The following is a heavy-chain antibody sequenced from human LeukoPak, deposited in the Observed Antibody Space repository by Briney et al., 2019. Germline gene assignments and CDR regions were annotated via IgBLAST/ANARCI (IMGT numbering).Heavy chain of an antibody. CDR3: ARGLRYFDWYSAFDY. Sequence: ASVKVSCKASGGTFSSYAISWVRQAPGQGLEWMGGIIPIFGTANYAQKFQGRVTITADESTSTAYMEPSSLRSEDTAVYYCARGLRYFDWYSAFDYWGQGTLVTVSS. CDR2: IIPIFGTA. CDR1: GGTFSSYA. V-gene: IGHV1-69*13. D-gene: IGHD3-9*01. J-gene: IGHJ4*02.